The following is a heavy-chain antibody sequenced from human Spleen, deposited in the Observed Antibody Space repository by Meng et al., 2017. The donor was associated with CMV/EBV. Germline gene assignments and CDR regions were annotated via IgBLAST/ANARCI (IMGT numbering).Heavy chain of an antibody. J-gene: IGHJ6*02. CDR1: GFTFSSHW. CDR2: IKRDGTEK. Sequence: GESLKISCVVSGFTFSSHWMNWVRQAPGEGLEWVANIKRDGTEKNYVDSVKGRFTISRDNAQNSVFLQMDSLRAEDTAVYYCATPTEVYYYYGMDVWGQGTTVTVSS. V-gene: IGHV3-7*03. CDR3: ATPTEVYYYYGMDV.